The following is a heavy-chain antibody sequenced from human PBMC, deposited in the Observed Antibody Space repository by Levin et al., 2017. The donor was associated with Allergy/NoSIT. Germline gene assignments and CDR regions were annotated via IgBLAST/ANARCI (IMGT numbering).Heavy chain of an antibody. CDR1: GFTFNKYG. J-gene: IGHJ5*02. CDR3: VKDSIPES. D-gene: IGHD2-2*02. Sequence: GGSLRLSCAASGFTFNKYGIHWVRLAPGKGLEWVTFISYDGSDKYYADSVKGRFTISRDNSNHTLYLQMNSLRAEDTAFYYCVKDSIPESWGQGTLVTVSS. CDR2: ISYDGSDK. V-gene: IGHV3-30*18.